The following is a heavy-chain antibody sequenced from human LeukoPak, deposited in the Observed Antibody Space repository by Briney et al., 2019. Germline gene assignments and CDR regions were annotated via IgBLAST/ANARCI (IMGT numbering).Heavy chain of an antibody. CDR2: ISGSGGST. CDR3: AKLASRYSSVS. V-gene: IGHV3-23*01. J-gene: IGHJ4*02. Sequence: GGSLRLSCAASGFTVSSNYMSWVRQAPGKGLEWVSAISGSGGSTYYADSVKGRFTISRDNSKNTLYLQMNSLRAEDTAVYYCAKLASRYSSVSWGQGTLVTVSS. D-gene: IGHD6-19*01. CDR1: GFTVSSNY.